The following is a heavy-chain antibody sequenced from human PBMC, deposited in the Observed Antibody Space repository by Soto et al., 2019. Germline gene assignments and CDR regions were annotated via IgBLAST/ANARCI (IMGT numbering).Heavy chain of an antibody. J-gene: IGHJ4*02. CDR1: GGTFSSYT. CDR3: ARDFRAMTTVTIDYFDY. CDR2: IIPILGIA. D-gene: IGHD4-17*01. V-gene: IGHV1-69*08. Sequence: QVQLVQSGAEVKKPGSSVKVSCKASGGTFSSYTISWVRQAPGQGLEWMGRIIPILGIANYAQKFQGRVTITADKSTSTAYMELSSLRSEDTAVYYCARDFRAMTTVTIDYFDYWGQGTLITVSS.